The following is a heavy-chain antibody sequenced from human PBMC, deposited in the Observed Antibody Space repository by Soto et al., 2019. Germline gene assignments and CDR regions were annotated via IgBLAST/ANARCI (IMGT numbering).Heavy chain of an antibody. J-gene: IGHJ6*02. D-gene: IGHD6-6*01. CDR1: GGSVSSGSYY. Sequence: SETLSLTCTVSGGSVSSGSYYWSWIRQPPGKGLEWIGYIYYSGSTNYNPSLKSRVTISVDTSKNQFSLKLSSVTAADTAVYYCARDRGVYSSSSPRYYYYGMDVWGQGTTVTAP. CDR2: IYYSGST. CDR3: ARDRGVYSSSSPRYYYYGMDV. V-gene: IGHV4-61*01.